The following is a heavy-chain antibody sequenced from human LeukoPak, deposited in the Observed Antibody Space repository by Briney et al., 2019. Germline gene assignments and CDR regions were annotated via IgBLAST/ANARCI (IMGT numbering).Heavy chain of an antibody. J-gene: IGHJ6*03. Sequence: ASVKVSCKASGYIFTGYYIHWVRQAPGQGLEWMGWINPNSGATNYAQKFQGRVIMTRDTSISSAYMEVRRLRSDDTAVYYCARDAQFIVVVPAAKLNYMDVWGRGTTVTVSS. CDR1: GYIFTGYY. V-gene: IGHV1-2*02. CDR2: INPNSGAT. D-gene: IGHD2-2*01. CDR3: ARDAQFIVVVPAAKLNYMDV.